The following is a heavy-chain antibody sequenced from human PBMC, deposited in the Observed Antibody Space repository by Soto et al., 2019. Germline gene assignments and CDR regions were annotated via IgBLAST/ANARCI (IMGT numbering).Heavy chain of an antibody. V-gene: IGHV3-7*01. J-gene: IGHJ5*02. Sequence: EVQLVESGGGLVQPGGSLRLSCVGSGFTFSSYWMSWVRQAPGKGLGWVANIKQDGSERHYVDSVKGRFTISRDNAKNSLYLEMNSLRVEDTAVYYCVSGSSGRNVGQFGAWGQGTLVTVSS. CDR2: IKQDGSER. CDR3: VSGSSGRNVGQFGA. D-gene: IGHD6-19*01. CDR1: GFTFSSYW.